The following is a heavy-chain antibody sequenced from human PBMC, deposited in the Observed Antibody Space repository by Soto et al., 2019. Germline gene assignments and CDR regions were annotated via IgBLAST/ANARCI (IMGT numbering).Heavy chain of an antibody. CDR2: IIPIFGTA. V-gene: IGHV1-69*01. D-gene: IGHD2-21*02. Sequence: QVQLVQSGAEVKKPGSSVKVSCKASGGTFSSYAISWVRQAPGQGLEWMGGIIPIFGTANYAQKFQGRVTRTADESTSTAYMELSSLRSEDTAVYYCARAFCGGDCSYYYYGMDVWGQGTTVTVSS. J-gene: IGHJ6*02. CDR1: GGTFSSYA. CDR3: ARAFCGGDCSYYYYGMDV.